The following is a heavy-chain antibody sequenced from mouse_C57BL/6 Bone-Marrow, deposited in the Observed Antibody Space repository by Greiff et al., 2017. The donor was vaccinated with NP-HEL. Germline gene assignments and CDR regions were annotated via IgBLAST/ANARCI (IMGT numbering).Heavy chain of an antibody. V-gene: IGHV1-55*01. J-gene: IGHJ1*03. D-gene: IGHD1-1*01. CDR2: IYPGSGST. CDR1: GYTFTSYW. Sequence: VQLQQPGAELVKPGASVKMSCKASGYTFTSYWITWVKQRPGHGLEWIGDIYPGSGSTNYNEKFKSKATLTVDTSSSTAYMQLSSLTSDDSAVYYCASSIATVERGYFDVWGTGTTVTVSS. CDR3: ASSIATVERGYFDV.